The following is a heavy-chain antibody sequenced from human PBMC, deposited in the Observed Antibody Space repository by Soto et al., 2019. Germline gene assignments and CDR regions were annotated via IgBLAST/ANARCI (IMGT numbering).Heavy chain of an antibody. CDR1: GFSLTTSGVG. Sequence: SGPTLVNPTQTLTLTCTFSGFSLTTSGVGVGWIRQPPGKALEWLALIYWDDDKRYSPSLSSRLTITKDTSKNQVVLKMTNMDPVDTATYYCVKRPGYCSGGSCYSSWGQGTLVTVSS. V-gene: IGHV2-5*02. J-gene: IGHJ5*02. CDR2: IYWDDDK. D-gene: IGHD2-15*01. CDR3: VKRPGYCSGGSCYSS.